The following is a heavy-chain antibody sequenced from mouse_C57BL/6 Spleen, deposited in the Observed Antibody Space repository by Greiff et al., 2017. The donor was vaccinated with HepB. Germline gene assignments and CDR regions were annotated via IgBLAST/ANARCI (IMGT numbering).Heavy chain of an antibody. J-gene: IGHJ3*01. D-gene: IGHD2-3*01. V-gene: IGHV1-80*01. CDR1: GYAFSSYW. Sequence: QVQLQQSGAELVKPGASVKISCKASGYAFSSYWMNWVKQRPGKGLEWIGQIYPGDGDTNYNGKFKGKATLTADKSSSTAYMQLSSLTSEDSAVYFCARPSIYDGYPFAYWGQGTLVTVSA. CDR2: IYPGDGDT. CDR3: ARPSIYDGYPFAY.